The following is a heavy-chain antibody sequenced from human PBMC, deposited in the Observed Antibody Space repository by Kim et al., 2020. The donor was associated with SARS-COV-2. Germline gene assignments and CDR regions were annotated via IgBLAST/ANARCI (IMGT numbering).Heavy chain of an antibody. V-gene: IGHV1-69*01. D-gene: IGHD3-22*01. Sequence: FQGRVTITADESTSTAYMELSSLRSEDTAMYYCARRSGHYDIGDRLIFDYWGQGTLVTVSS. CDR3: ARRSGHYDIGDRLIFDY. J-gene: IGHJ4*02.